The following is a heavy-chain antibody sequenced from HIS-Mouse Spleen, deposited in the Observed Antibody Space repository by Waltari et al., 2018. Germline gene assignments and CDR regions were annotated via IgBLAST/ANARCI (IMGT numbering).Heavy chain of an antibody. CDR1: GFPLSTSVMC. D-gene: IGHD6-19*01. CDR2: IDWDDDK. CDR3: ARIAEGYSSGWYAFDY. Sequence: QVTLRESGPALVKPTQTLTLTCTFSGFPLSTSVMCVSWIRQPPGKALEWLARIDWDDDKYYSTSLKTRLTISKDTSKNQVVLTMTNMDPVDTATYYCARIAEGYSSGWYAFDYWGQGTLVTVSS. J-gene: IGHJ4*02. V-gene: IGHV2-70*15.